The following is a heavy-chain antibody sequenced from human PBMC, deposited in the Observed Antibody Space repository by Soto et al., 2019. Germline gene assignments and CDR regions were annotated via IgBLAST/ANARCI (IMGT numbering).Heavy chain of an antibody. V-gene: IGHV1-69*01. CDR1: GGTFSSYA. CDR3: ASQATIKGHVYFDY. Sequence: QMQLVQSRAEVKKPGSSVKVSCKASGGTFSSYAISWVRQAPGQGLEWMGGIIPIFGTANYAQKFQGRVTITADESTSTAYMELSSLRSEDTAVYYCASQATIKGHVYFDYWGQGTLVTVSS. D-gene: IGHD5-12*01. J-gene: IGHJ4*02. CDR2: IIPIFGTA.